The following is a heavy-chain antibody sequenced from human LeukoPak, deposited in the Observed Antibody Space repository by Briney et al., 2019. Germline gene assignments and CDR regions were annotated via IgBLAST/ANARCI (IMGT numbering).Heavy chain of an antibody. V-gene: IGHV1-2*02. CDR2: INPNSGGT. CDR1: GYTFTGYY. Sequence: ASVKVSYKASGYTFTGYYMHWVRQAPGQGLEWMGWINPNSGGTNYAQKFQGRVTMTRDTSISTAYMELSRLRSDDTAVYYCARGNYYDSSGYSDYWGQGTLVTVSS. CDR3: ARGNYYDSSGYSDY. D-gene: IGHD3-22*01. J-gene: IGHJ4*02.